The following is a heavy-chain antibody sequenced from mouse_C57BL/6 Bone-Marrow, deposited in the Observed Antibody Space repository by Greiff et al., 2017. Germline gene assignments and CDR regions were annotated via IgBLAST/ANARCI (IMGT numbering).Heavy chain of an antibody. CDR3: TTRQLDHYYAMDD. D-gene: IGHD6-1*02. Sequence: EVQLQQSGAELVRPGASVKLSCTASGFNIKDDYMHWVKQRPEQGLEWIGWIDPENGDTEYASKFQGKATITADPSSNTAYLQLSSLTSEDTAVYYCTTRQLDHYYAMDDWGQGTSGTVAS. V-gene: IGHV14-4*01. CDR2: IDPENGDT. CDR1: GFNIKDDY. J-gene: IGHJ4*01.